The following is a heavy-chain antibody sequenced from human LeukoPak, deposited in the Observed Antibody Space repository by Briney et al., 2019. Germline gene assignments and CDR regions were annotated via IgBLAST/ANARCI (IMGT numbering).Heavy chain of an antibody. CDR3: ARGGAFCSITTCHEFDH. Sequence: GASVKVSCKTSGYTFTGSYLHWVRQVPGQGLEWMGWTNPSTGGTKSAQQFECRVTMTRDTSNTTGYLELRSLRLDDTATYYCARGGAFCSITTCHEFDHWGQGTLVIVSS. J-gene: IGHJ4*02. D-gene: IGHD2-2*01. CDR1: GYTFTGSY. CDR2: TNPSTGGT. V-gene: IGHV1-2*02.